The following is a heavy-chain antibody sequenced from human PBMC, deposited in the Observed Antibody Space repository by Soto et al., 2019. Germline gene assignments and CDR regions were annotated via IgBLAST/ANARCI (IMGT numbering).Heavy chain of an antibody. CDR1: GFAFSTYG. CDR3: AKKLPGSVMSCPDV. J-gene: IGHJ4*02. V-gene: IGHV3-30*18. CDR2: TSSDETVK. Sequence: QVQLVESGGGVVQPGGSLRLSCAASGFAFSTYGMHWVRQAPGKGLEWVAVTSSDETVKSYADSVKGRFTISRDNSKNLLYLHMDSLRAEDTALYYCAKKLPGSVMSCPDVWGQGTLVTVSS. D-gene: IGHD4-4*01.